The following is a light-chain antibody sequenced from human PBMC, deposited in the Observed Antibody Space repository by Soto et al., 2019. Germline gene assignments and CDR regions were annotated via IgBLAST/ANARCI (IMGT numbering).Light chain of an antibody. J-gene: IGKJ1*01. V-gene: IGKV3-20*01. CDR3: QQYETSPT. Sequence: EIVLTQSPGTLSVSAGERATLSCRASLSLSNNYLTWYQQKTGQPPTVLIYGASIKATGIPDRFSGSGSGTDFTLTINRLEPEDFAVYYCQQYETSPTFGQGTKV. CDR1: LSLSNNY. CDR2: GAS.